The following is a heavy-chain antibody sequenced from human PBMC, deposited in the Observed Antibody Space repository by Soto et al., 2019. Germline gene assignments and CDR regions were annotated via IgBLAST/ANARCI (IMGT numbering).Heavy chain of an antibody. J-gene: IGHJ4*02. D-gene: IGHD6-19*01. CDR2: ISGSGGST. Sequence: GGSLRLSCAASGFTFSSYAMSWVRQAPGKGLEWVSAISGSGGSTYYADSVKGRFTISRDNSKNTLYLQMNSLRAEDTAVYYCAKGRGVAGRLQYYFDYWGQGTLVTVSS. V-gene: IGHV3-23*01. CDR3: AKGRGVAGRLQYYFDY. CDR1: GFTFSSYA.